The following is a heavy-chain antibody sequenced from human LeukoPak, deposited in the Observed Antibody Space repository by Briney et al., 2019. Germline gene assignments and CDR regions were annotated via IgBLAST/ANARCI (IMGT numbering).Heavy chain of an antibody. CDR3: ARVGFGNTPHPIDY. J-gene: IGHJ4*02. D-gene: IGHD4-23*01. CDR1: GGSINSYY. V-gene: IGHV4-59*01. Sequence: SETLSLTCTVSGGSINSYYWSWIRQPPGKGLEWIGYIYYTGSTNYNPSLKSRVTISVDTSKNQFSLELSSVTAADTAVYYCARVGFGNTPHPIDYWGQGTLVTVPS. CDR2: IYYTGST.